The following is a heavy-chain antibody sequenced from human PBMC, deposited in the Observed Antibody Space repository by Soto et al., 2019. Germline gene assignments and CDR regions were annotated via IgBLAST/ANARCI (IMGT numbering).Heavy chain of an antibody. V-gene: IGHV3-30-3*01. CDR1: GFTFSSYA. D-gene: IGHD6-13*01. CDR2: ISYDGSNK. CDR3: AREGLINSSWIYGMDV. Sequence: QVQLVESGGGVVQPGRSLRLSCAASGFTFSSYAMHWVRQAPGKGLEWVAVISYDGSNKYYADSVKGRFTISRDNSKNPLYLQMNSLRAEDTAVYYCAREGLINSSWIYGMDVWGQGTTVTVSS. J-gene: IGHJ6*02.